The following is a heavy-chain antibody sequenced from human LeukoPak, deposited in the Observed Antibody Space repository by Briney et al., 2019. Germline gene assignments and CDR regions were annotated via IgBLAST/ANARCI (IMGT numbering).Heavy chain of an antibody. CDR1: GYTFTSYA. Sequence: GASVKVSCKASGYTFTSYAMHWVRQAPGQRLEWMGWINAGNGNTKYSQKFQGRVTITRDTSASTAYMELSSLRSEDTAVYCCARVPLIAAAAFDYWGQGTLVTVSS. J-gene: IGHJ4*02. V-gene: IGHV1-3*01. D-gene: IGHD6-13*01. CDR2: INAGNGNT. CDR3: ARVPLIAAAAFDY.